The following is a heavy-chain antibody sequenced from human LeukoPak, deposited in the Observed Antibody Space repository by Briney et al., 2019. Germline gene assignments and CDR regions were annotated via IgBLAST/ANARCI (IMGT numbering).Heavy chain of an antibody. CDR1: GFTFSNAW. D-gene: IGHD2-15*01. J-gene: IGHJ6*03. V-gene: IGHV4-59*01. CDR3: ATWRYCSGGHCFGNYYMDV. Sequence: PGGSLRLSCAASGFTFSNAWMSWVRQAPGKGLEWVGYIYYTGTTNYNPSLKSRVTISLDTSKNQFSLKLSSGTAADTAVYYCATWRYCSGGHCFGNYYMDVWGKGTTVTVSS. CDR2: IYYTGTT.